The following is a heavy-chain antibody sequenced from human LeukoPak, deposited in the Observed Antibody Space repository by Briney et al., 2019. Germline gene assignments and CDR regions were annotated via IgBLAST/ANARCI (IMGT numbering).Heavy chain of an antibody. Sequence: ASVKVSCKASGGTFSSYAISWVRQAPGQGLERMGGIIPIFGTANYAQKFQGRVTITADKSTSTAYMELSSLRSEDTAVYYCARASGSRDYYGMDVWGKGTTVTVSS. CDR3: ARASGSRDYYGMDV. CDR1: GGTFSSYA. J-gene: IGHJ6*04. D-gene: IGHD3-10*01. V-gene: IGHV1-69*06. CDR2: IIPIFGTA.